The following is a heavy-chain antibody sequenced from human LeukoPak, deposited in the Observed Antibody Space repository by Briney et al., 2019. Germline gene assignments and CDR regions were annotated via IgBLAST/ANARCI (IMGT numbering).Heavy chain of an antibody. V-gene: IGHV1-18*01. D-gene: IGHD3-22*01. CDR3: AGDSERITMIVTLY. Sequence: ASVRVSCKASGYTFTSYGISWVRQAPGQGLEWMGWISAYNGNTNYAQKLQGRVTMTTDTSTSTAYMELRSLRSDDTAVYYCAGDSERITMIVTLYWGQRPLLTVS. J-gene: IGHJ4*02. CDR2: ISAYNGNT. CDR1: GYTFTSYG.